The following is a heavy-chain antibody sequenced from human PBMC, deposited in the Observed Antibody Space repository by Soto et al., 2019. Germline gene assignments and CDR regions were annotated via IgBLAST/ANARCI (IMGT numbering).Heavy chain of an antibody. D-gene: IGHD2-2*01. Sequence: GGSLRLCCAASGFIFRSYNMNWVRQAPEKGLEWVSSISPTSGYIYYADSMKGRFTISRDNANNLMYLQMNSLRVEDTAVYYCTREGFSCSSMSCDLDYWGQGTMVTVSS. CDR2: ISPTSGYI. V-gene: IGHV3-21*01. J-gene: IGHJ4*02. CDR1: GFIFRSYN. CDR3: TREGFSCSSMSCDLDY.